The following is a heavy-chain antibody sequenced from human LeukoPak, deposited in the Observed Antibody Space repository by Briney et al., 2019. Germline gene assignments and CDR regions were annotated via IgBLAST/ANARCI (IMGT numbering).Heavy chain of an antibody. D-gene: IGHD3-10*01. J-gene: IGHJ4*02. CDR2: ISGSGGST. CDR3: AKDSEVLWFGDPFDY. Sequence: GGSLRLSCAASGFTFSSYAMSWVRQAPGKGLEWVSAISGSGGSTYYADSVKGRFTISRDNSKNTLYLQMNSLRAEDTAVYYCAKDSEVLWFGDPFDYWGQGTLVTVSS. V-gene: IGHV3-23*01. CDR1: GFTFSSYA.